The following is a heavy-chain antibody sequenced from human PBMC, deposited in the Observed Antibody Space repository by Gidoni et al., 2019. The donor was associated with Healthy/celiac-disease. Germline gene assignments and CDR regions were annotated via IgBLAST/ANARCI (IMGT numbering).Heavy chain of an antibody. CDR2: INHSGST. CDR1: GGSFSGYS. CDR3: ARDIVGVTATHGAFDI. J-gene: IGHJ3*02. Sequence: QVQLQQWGAGLLQPSATLSLTCAVSGGSFSGYSWSWIRQPPGKGLEWIGEINHSGSTNYNTSLKSRVTISVDTSKNKFSLKLSSVTAADTAVYYCARDIVGVTATHGAFDIWGQGTMVPSLQ. V-gene: IGHV4-34*01. D-gene: IGHD2-21*02.